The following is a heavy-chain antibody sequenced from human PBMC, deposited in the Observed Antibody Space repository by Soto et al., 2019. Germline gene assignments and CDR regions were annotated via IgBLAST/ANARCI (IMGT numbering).Heavy chain of an antibody. CDR2: IDGSSATT. V-gene: IGHV3-23*04. Sequence: VQLVESGGGVVQPGRSLRLSCAASGFTFSSYAMHWVRQAPGKGLEWVSAIDGSSATTNYADSVKGRFTISRDNSKNTLFLHMSGLRAEDTAVYYCARDRRPSIYSGLAVWGQGTTVIVSS. CDR1: GFTFSSYA. D-gene: IGHD2-2*01. CDR3: ARDRRPSIYSGLAV. J-gene: IGHJ6*02.